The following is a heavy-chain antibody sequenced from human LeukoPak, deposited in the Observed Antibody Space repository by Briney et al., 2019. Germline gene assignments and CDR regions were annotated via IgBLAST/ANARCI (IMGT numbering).Heavy chain of an antibody. CDR1: GFTFDDYG. J-gene: IGHJ4*02. CDR3: ANRGLSRFDY. Sequence: PGGSLRLSCAASGFTFDDYGMHWVRHPPGKGLEWVSGISWSRGSTTHAASVRGRFTISRDESNNTLYLQMNRPRAGETAVYCGANRGLSRFDYWGQGTLVTVSS. D-gene: IGHD5/OR15-5a*01. V-gene: IGHV3-9*01. CDR2: ISWSRGST.